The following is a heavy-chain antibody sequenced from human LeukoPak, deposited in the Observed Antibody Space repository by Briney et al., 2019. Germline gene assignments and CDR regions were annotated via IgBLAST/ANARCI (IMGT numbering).Heavy chain of an antibody. D-gene: IGHD5-24*01. J-gene: IGHJ6*02. CDR3: ARAGDHYYGLDV. Sequence: GGSLRLSCAASDFTVSTNYMTWVRQAPGKWLEWVSIIYSGGSASYADPVWGRFTISRDNSKKPLYLQMNRLRADDTAVYYCARAGDHYYGLDVWGQGTTVTVSS. CDR2: IYSGGSA. CDR1: DFTVSTNY. V-gene: IGHV3-66*01.